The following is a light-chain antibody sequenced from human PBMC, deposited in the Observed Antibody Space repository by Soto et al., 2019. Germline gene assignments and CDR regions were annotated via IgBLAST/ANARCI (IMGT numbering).Light chain of an antibody. CDR1: SSDVGAYNY. CDR3: CSYACSSMV. J-gene: IGLJ2*01. V-gene: IGLV2-11*01. CDR2: DVS. Sequence: QSALTQPRSVSGSPGQSVTISCTGTSSDVGAYNYVSWHQKHPGKAPKLMIYDVSKRPSGVADRFSGSKSGNTASLTISGRQAEDEADYYGCSYACSSMVFGGGTKLTVL.